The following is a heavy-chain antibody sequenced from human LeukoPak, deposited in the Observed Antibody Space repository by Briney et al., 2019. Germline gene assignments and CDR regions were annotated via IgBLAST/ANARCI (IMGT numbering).Heavy chain of an antibody. CDR2: IYPGDSDT. J-gene: IGHJ4*02. Sequence: PGESLKISCKGSGYSFTNYWIGWARQMPGKGLEWMGIIYPGDSDTRYSPSFQGQVTISAGKSISTAYLQWSSLKASDTAMYYCVRTLGRTSDFDYWGQGTQVTVSS. V-gene: IGHV5-51*01. CDR3: VRTLGRTSDFDY. CDR1: GYSFTNYW. D-gene: IGHD2-2*01.